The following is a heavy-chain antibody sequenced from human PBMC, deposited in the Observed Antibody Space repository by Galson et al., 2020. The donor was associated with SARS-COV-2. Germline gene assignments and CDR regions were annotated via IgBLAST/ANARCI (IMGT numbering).Heavy chain of an antibody. D-gene: IGHD1-7*01. CDR2: INANTGNP. Sequence: GESLKISCKASGYSFTKYSINWVRQVPGKGLEWMGWINANTGNPTYAQDFTGRFAFSLDTSDSTVYLQISSLKAEDTAIYFCARDENWNYDYWGQGTSVTVSS. J-gene: IGHJ4*02. V-gene: IGHV7-4-1*02. CDR1: GYSFTKYS. CDR3: ARDENWNYDY.